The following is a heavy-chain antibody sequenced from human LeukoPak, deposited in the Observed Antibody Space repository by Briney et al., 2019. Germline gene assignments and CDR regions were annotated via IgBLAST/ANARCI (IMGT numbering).Heavy chain of an antibody. CDR3: ARQDLAAGTNWFDP. J-gene: IGHJ5*02. CDR1: GGTFSSYA. D-gene: IGHD6-13*01. V-gene: IGHV1-69*05. Sequence: SVKVSCKASGGTFSSYAISWVRQAPGQGLEWMGGIIPIFGTANYAQKFQGRVTITTDESTSTAYMELSSLRSEGTAVYYCARQDLAAGTNWFDPWGQGTLVTVSS. CDR2: IIPIFGTA.